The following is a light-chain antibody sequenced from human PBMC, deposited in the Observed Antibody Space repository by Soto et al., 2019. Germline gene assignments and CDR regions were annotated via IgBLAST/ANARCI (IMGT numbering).Light chain of an antibody. CDR1: SSVVGGYNY. CDR3: RSYAGSNNFV. Sequence: QSVLTQPPSASGSPGQSVIISCSGTSSVVGGYNYVSWHQQHPGKAPKLMIYEVSKRPSGVPDRFSGSKSGNTASLIVSGLQAEDEADYYCRSYAGSNNFVFGPGTVVTVL. CDR2: EVS. J-gene: IGLJ1*01. V-gene: IGLV2-8*01.